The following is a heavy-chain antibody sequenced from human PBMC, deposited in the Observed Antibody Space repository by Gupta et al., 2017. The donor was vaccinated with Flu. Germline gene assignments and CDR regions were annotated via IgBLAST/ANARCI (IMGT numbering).Heavy chain of an antibody. CDR2: INPNSGGT. J-gene: IGHJ5*02. CDR1: GYTFTGYY. CDR3: ARVVGTQLVGGNNNWFDP. Sequence: QVQLVQSGAEVKKPGASVKVSCKASGYTFTGYYMHWVRQAPGQGLEWMGWINPNSGGTNYAQKFQGRVTMTRDTSISTAYMELSRLRSDDTAVYYCARVVGTQLVGGNNNWFDPWGQGTLVTVSS. V-gene: IGHV1-2*02. D-gene: IGHD6-13*01.